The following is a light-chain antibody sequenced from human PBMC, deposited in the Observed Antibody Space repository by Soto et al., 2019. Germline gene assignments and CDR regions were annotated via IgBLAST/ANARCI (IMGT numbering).Light chain of an antibody. CDR2: DNN. J-gene: IGLJ1*01. CDR1: SSNIGKNY. CDR3: GTWDNSLTAYV. V-gene: IGLV1-51*01. Sequence: QSVLTQPPSVSAAPGQKVTISCSRSSSNIGKNYVSWYQQLPGTAPKLLIYDNNKRPSGIPDRFSGSKSGTSATLGITGLKAGDEADYFCGTWDNSLTAYVFGTGTKVTVL.